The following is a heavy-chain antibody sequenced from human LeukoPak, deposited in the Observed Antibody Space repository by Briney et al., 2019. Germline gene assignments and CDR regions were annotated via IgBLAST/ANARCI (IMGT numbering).Heavy chain of an antibody. CDR2: INHSGST. Sequence: SSETLSLACAVYGGSFSGYYWSWIRQPPGKGLEWIGEINHSGSTNYNPSLKSRVTISVDTSKNRFSLKLSSVTAADTAVYYCARGWAFDIWGQGAMVTVSS. CDR3: ARGWAFDI. J-gene: IGHJ3*02. V-gene: IGHV4-34*01. CDR1: GGSFSGYY.